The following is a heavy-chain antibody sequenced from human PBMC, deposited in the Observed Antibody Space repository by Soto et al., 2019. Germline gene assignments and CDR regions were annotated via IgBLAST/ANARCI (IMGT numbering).Heavy chain of an antibody. CDR3: ARSKGPAATGLVP. CDR2: IYYSGST. V-gene: IGHV4-31*03. Sequence: SETLSLTCTVSGGSISSGGYYWSWIRQHPGKGLEWIGYIYYSGSTYYNPSLKSRVTISVDTSKNQFSLKLSSVTAADTAVYYCARSKGPAATGLVPWGQGTLVTVSS. J-gene: IGHJ4*02. CDR1: GGSISSGGYY. D-gene: IGHD2-2*01.